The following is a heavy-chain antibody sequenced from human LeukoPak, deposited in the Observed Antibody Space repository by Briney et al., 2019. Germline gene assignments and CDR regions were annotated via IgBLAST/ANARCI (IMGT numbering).Heavy chain of an antibody. V-gene: IGHV3-43*01. Sequence: GGSLRLSCAASGFTFDDYTMHWVRQAPGKGLEWVSLISWDGGSTYYADSVKGRFTISRDNSKNSLYLQMNSLRTEGTALYYCAKPQPQEDYFDYWGQGTLVTVSS. J-gene: IGHJ4*02. CDR2: ISWDGGST. CDR1: GFTFDDYT. CDR3: AKPQPQEDYFDY.